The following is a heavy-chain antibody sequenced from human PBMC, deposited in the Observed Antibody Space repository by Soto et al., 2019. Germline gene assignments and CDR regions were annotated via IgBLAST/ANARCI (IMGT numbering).Heavy chain of an antibody. V-gene: IGHV3-23*03. J-gene: IGHJ4*02. CDR3: ARRTSGYFRY. D-gene: IGHD6-19*01. Sequence: EVQLLESGGGLVQPGGSLTLSCAASGFTFRDYTMSWVRQAPGKVLECISVILSDYNTYYADSVRGRFTISRDSSKNMLYLEMNSRRAEDTAGYYCARRTSGYFRYWGQGALVTVSS. CDR2: ILSDYNT. CDR1: GFTFRDYT.